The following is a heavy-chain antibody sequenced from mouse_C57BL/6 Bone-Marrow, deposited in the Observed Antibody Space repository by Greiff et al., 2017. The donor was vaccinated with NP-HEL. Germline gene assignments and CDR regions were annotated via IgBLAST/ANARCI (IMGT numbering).Heavy chain of an antibody. CDR2: IRSKSSNYAT. V-gene: IGHV10-3*01. CDR3: VREGGLGEGGNYFDY. D-gene: IGHD4-1*01. J-gene: IGHJ2*01. Sequence: EVQLVESGGGLVQPKGSLKLSCAASGFTFNTYAMHWVRQAPGKGLEWVARIRSKSSNYATYYADSVKDRFTISRDDSQSMLYLQMNNLKTEDTAMYYCVREGGLGEGGNYFDYWGQGTTLTVSS. CDR1: GFTFNTYA.